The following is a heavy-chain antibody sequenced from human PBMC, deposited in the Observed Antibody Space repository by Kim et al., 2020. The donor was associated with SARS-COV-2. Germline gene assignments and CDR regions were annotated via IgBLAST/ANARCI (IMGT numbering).Heavy chain of an antibody. CDR3: ARGTYHVSRTHRDVTLFDY. V-gene: IGHV3-74*01. J-gene: IGHJ4*02. D-gene: IGHD3-22*01. Sequence: KGRITIARDNAQNKLYLQRNSLRAEDTAVYYCARGTYHVSRTHRDVTLFDYWGQGTLVTVSS.